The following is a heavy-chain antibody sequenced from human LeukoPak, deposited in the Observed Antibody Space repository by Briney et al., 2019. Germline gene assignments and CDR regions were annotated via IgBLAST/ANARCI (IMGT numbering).Heavy chain of an antibody. CDR2: IEDRGGT. J-gene: IGHJ3*02. Sequence: LSETLSLICSVSGGSIRSQSWSWIRQPPGKGLEYMGYIEDRGGTNYNRSLMSRVTISVDRATNQFSLKLTSVTAADTAVYFCAMSDYPEHFSRGGRLLVRNAFDIWGLGTVVTVSS. CDR1: GGSIRSQS. CDR3: AMSDYPEHFSRGGRLLVRNAFDI. D-gene: IGHD1-14*01. V-gene: IGHV4-59*11.